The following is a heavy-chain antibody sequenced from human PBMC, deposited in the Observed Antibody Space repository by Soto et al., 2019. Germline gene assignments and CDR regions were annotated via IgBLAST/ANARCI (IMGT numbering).Heavy chain of an antibody. CDR3: ARGPGYSLIDDYY. CDR2: ISSSSSTI. V-gene: IGHV3-48*02. Sequence: EVQLVESGGGLVQPGGSLRLSCAASGFTFSSYSMNWVRQAPGKGLEWVSYISSSSSTIYYADSVKGRFTISRDNAKNSLYLQMTSLRDEDTAVYYCARGPGYSLIDDYYWGQGTLVTVSS. J-gene: IGHJ4*02. CDR1: GFTFSSYS. D-gene: IGHD2-2*03.